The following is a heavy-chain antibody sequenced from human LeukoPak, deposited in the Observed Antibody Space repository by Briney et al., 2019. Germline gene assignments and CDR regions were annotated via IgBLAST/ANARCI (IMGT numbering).Heavy chain of an antibody. J-gene: IGHJ6*03. CDR3: ARGGYYYLDV. CDR2: IFHSGTT. CDR1: GGSISPYY. Sequence: SETLSLTCTMSGGSISPYYWSWIRQPPGKGLEWIAYIFHSGTTKYNPSLKSRVAISLDTPKSQFSLKLHSVTVADTAVYYCARGGYYYLDVWGGGTTVTVSS. V-gene: IGHV4-59*01.